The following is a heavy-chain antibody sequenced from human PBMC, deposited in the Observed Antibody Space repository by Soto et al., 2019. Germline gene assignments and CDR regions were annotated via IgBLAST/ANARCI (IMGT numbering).Heavy chain of an antibody. CDR1: GFTFSSYW. Sequence: EVQLVESGGGLVQPGGSLRLSCAASGFTFSSYWMHWVRQAPGKGLVWVSRINSDGSSTSYADSVKGRFTISRDNAKNTLYLQMNSLRAEDTAVYYCTRERGKAAAVHFDYWGQGTLVTVSS. D-gene: IGHD6-13*01. CDR2: INSDGSST. CDR3: TRERGKAAAVHFDY. J-gene: IGHJ4*02. V-gene: IGHV3-74*01.